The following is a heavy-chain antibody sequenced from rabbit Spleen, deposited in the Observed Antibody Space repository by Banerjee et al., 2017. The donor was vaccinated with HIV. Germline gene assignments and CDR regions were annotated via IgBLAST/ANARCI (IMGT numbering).Heavy chain of an antibody. Sequence: QEQLVASGGGLVKPEGSLTLTCKASGFSFSDRDVMCWVRQAPGKGLQWIACINTYTGKPVYATWAKGRFTISRTSSTTVTLQMTSLTAADTATYFCARDLASVVGWNFNLWGQGTLVTVS. J-gene: IGHJ4*01. D-gene: IGHD3-1*01. CDR2: INTYTGKP. CDR3: ARDLASVVGWNFNL. CDR1: GFSFSDRDV. V-gene: IGHV1S45*01.